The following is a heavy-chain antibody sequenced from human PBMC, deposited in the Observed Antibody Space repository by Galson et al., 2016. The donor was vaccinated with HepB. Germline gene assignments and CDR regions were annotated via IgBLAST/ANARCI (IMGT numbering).Heavy chain of an antibody. V-gene: IGHV1-24*01. D-gene: IGHD2-2*01. J-gene: IGHJ4*02. CDR2: FDPQDGDS. CDR1: GYTLTELS. CDR3: ATDLSQWYLPSDY. Sequence: SVKVSCKVSGYTLTELSTHWVRQAPGKGLEWMGGFDPQDGDSIYAQKFQGRVTMTEDTSTDTAYMELSSLRSEGTAVYYCATDLSQWYLPSDYWGQGTLVTVST.